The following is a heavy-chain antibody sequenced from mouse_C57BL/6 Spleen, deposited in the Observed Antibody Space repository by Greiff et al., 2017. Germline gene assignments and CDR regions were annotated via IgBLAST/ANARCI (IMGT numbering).Heavy chain of an antibody. D-gene: IGHD1-1*01. V-gene: IGHV1-81*01. CDR1: GYTFTSYG. Sequence: QVQLQQSGAELARPGASVKLSCKASGYTFTSYGIRWVKQRTGQGLEWIGEIYPRSGNPYSNEKFKGKATLTADKSSSTAYMELRSLTSEDSAVYVCARSKYGRRYYCDYWGQGTTLTVSA. CDR2: IYPRSGNP. J-gene: IGHJ2*01. CDR3: ARSKYGRRYYCDY.